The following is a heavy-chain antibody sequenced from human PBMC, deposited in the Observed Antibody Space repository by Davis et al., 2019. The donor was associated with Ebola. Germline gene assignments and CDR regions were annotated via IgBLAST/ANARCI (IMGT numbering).Heavy chain of an antibody. Sequence: AASVKVSCKASGYTFTGYYMHWVRQAPGQGLEWMGRINPKSGGTNYAQKFQGRVTITADKSTSTAYMELSSLRSEDTAVYYCAREEIYGGNSGYFQHWGQGTLVTVSS. V-gene: IGHV1-2*06. CDR1: GYTFTGYY. J-gene: IGHJ1*01. CDR2: INPKSGGT. D-gene: IGHD4-23*01. CDR3: AREEIYGGNSGYFQH.